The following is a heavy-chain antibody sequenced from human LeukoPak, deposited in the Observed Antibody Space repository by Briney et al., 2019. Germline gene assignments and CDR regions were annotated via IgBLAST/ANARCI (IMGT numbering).Heavy chain of an antibody. CDR2: INPNSGGT. CDR3: ARESLVATFNRGGFDP. Sequence: GASVKVSCKASGYTFTGYYMLWVRQAPGQGLEWMGWINPNSGGTNYAQKFQGRVTMTRDTSISTAYMELSRLRSDDTAVYYCARESLVATFNRGGFDPWGQGTLVTVSS. J-gene: IGHJ5*02. D-gene: IGHD5-12*01. CDR1: GYTFTGYY. V-gene: IGHV1-2*02.